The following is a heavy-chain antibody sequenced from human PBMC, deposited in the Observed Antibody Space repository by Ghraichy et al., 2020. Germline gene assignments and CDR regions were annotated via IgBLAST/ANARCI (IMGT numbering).Heavy chain of an antibody. V-gene: IGHV4-34*01. D-gene: IGHD4-23*01. Sequence: SETLSLTCAVYGGSFSGYYWSWIRQPPGKGLEWIGEINHSGSTNYKPSLKSRVTISVDTSKNQFSLKLSSVTAADTAVYYCARTRGGNPTNRGFDYWGQGTLVTVSS. J-gene: IGHJ4*02. CDR2: INHSGST. CDR1: GGSFSGYY. CDR3: ARTRGGNPTNRGFDY.